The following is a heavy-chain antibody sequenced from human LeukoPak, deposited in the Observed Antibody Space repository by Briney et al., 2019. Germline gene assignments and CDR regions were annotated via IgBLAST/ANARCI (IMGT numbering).Heavy chain of an antibody. D-gene: IGHD1-26*01. Sequence: ASVKVSCKVSRYSLSELSTHWVRQASGQGLEWMGGFDPGDDETIYAQKFQGRVTMTEDTSTDTAYLELSSLRSEDTAVYFCATEKDLLLDSWGQGTPVTVSS. CDR3: ATEKDLLLDS. V-gene: IGHV1-24*01. CDR1: RYSLSELS. CDR2: FDPGDDET. J-gene: IGHJ5*01.